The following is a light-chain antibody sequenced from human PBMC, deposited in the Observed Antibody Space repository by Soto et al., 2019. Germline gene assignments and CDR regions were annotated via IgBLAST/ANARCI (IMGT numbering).Light chain of an antibody. Sequence: EIVLTQSPGTLSLSPGERATLSCRASQNVRNSCLVWYQHKPGQAPRLLIYGASTRATGIPDRFSGSGSGTDFTLTINRLEPEDFAVYYCHHYENSLWTFGQGTKVQIK. CDR3: HHYENSLWT. CDR1: QNVRNSC. J-gene: IGKJ1*01. V-gene: IGKV3-20*01. CDR2: GAS.